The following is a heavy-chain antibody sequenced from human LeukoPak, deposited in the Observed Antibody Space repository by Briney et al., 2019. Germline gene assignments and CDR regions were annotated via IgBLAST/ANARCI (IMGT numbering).Heavy chain of an antibody. CDR1: GGSISSGSYY. J-gene: IGHJ5*02. CDR2: IYTSGST. Sequence: SETLSLTCTVSGGSISSGSYYWSWIRQPAGKELEWIGRIYTSGSTNYNPSLKSRVTISVDTSKNQFSLKLSSVTAADTAVYYCAREGGDITMDGSADPRGQGTLVTVSS. V-gene: IGHV4-61*02. D-gene: IGHD3-10*01. CDR3: AREGGDITMDGSADP.